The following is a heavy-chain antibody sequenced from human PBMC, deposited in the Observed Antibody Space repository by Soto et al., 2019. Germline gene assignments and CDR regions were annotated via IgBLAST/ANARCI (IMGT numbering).Heavy chain of an antibody. Sequence: GGSLRLSCTASGFTFGDYAMSWVRQAPGKGLEWVGFIRSKAYGGTTEYAASVKGRFTISRDDSKSIAYLQMNSLKTEDTAVYHCTVYYDILTVYYGMDVWGQGTTVTVSS. V-gene: IGHV3-49*04. CDR3: TVYYDILTVYYGMDV. J-gene: IGHJ6*02. D-gene: IGHD3-9*01. CDR1: GFTFGDYA. CDR2: IRSKAYGGTT.